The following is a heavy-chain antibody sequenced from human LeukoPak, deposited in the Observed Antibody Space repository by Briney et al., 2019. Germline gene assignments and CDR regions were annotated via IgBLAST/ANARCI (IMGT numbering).Heavy chain of an antibody. CDR3: ARDLNYDFWSGYQELGDY. D-gene: IGHD3-3*01. Sequence: ASVKVSCKASGYTFTGYYMHWVRQAPGQGLEWMGWINPNSGGTNYAQKFQGRVTMTRDTSISTAYMELSRLRSDDTAVYYCARDLNYDFWSGYQELGDYWGQGTLVTVFS. CDR1: GYTFTGYY. CDR2: INPNSGGT. V-gene: IGHV1-2*02. J-gene: IGHJ4*02.